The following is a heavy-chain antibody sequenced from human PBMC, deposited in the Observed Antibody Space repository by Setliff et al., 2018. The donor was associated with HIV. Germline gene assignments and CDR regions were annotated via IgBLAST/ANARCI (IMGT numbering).Heavy chain of an antibody. CDR3: TREGSYYDRTGYWPVFDD. V-gene: IGHV4-39*02. J-gene: IGHJ4*02. D-gene: IGHD3-22*01. CDR1: GGSISSSSYY. Sequence: SETLSLTCTVSGGSISSSSYYWGWIRQPPGKGLEWIGSIYYSGSTYYNPSLKSRVTISVDTSKNQFSLKLKSVTAADTAVYFCTREGSYYDRTGYWPVFDDWGQGTLVTVSS. CDR2: IYYSGST.